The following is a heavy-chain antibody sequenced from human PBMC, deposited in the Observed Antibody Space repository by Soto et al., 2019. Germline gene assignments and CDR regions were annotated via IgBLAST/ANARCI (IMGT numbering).Heavy chain of an antibody. V-gene: IGHV4-4*02. J-gene: IGHJ4*02. CDR1: GDSISSRDW. CDR2: FSHSGRT. D-gene: IGHD2-15*01. Sequence: QVQLQESGPGLVKPSGTLSLTCTVPGDSISSRDWWSWVRQSPGKGLDWIGEFSHSGRTNYNPSLKSRVTISVDKSKSQFSLELSSVTAADTAVYYCARNGGHYFDYWGQGTLVTVSS. CDR3: ARNGGHYFDY.